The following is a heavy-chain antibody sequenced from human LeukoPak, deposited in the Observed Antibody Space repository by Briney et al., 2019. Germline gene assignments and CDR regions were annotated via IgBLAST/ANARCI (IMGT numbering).Heavy chain of an antibody. CDR2: ISSSSSYI. CDR3: AKPQEADLWVPDY. CDR1: GFTFSSYS. J-gene: IGHJ4*02. D-gene: IGHD3-3*01. Sequence: GGSLRLSCAASGFTFSSYSMNWVRQAPGKGLEWVSSISSSSSYIYYADSVKGRFTISRDNSKNTLYLQMNSLIPVDTALYYCAKPQEADLWVPDYWGQGTLVTVSS. V-gene: IGHV3-21*01.